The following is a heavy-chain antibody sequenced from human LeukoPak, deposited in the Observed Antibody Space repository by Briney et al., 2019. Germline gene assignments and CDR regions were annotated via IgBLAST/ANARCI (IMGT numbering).Heavy chain of an antibody. D-gene: IGHD1-1*01. J-gene: IGHJ3*02. CDR1: GGSISSGSYY. Sequence: SQTLSLTCTVSGGSISSGSYYWSWIRQPAGKGLEWIGRIYTSGSTNYNPSLKSRVTISVDTSKNQFSLKLSSVTAADTAVYYCAREALERGDAFDIWGQGTMVTVSS. CDR3: AREALERGDAFDI. CDR2: IYTSGST. V-gene: IGHV4-61*02.